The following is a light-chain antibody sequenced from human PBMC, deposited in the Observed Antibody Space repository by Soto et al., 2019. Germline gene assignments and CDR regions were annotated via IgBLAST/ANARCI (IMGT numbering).Light chain of an antibody. CDR3: QQRSTWPLT. CDR2: DAS. CDR1: QSVSSY. V-gene: IGKV3-11*01. J-gene: IGKJ1*01. Sequence: EIVLTQSPGTLSLSPGERATLSYRASQSVSSYLAWYQQKPGQAPRLLIYDASNRATGIPARFSGSGSGTDFTLTISSLEPEDFAVYYCQQRSTWPLTFGQGTKVDI.